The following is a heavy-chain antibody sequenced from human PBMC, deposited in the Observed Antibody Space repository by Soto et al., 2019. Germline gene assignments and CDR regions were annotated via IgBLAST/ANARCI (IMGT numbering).Heavy chain of an antibody. V-gene: IGHV3-23*01. D-gene: IGHD3-10*01. CDR2: ISGSGGST. Sequence: VGSLRLSCAASGFTFSSYAMSWVRQAPGKGLEWVSAISGSGGSTYYADSVKGRFTISRDNSKNTLYLQMNSLRAEDTAVYYCAKEWYGSGSYYMDSFWGQGTLVTVSS. J-gene: IGHJ4*02. CDR1: GFTFSSYA. CDR3: AKEWYGSGSYYMDSF.